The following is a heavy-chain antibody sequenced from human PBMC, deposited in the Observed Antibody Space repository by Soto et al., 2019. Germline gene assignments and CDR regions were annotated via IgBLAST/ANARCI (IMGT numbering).Heavy chain of an antibody. V-gene: IGHV3-33*01. D-gene: IGHD2-15*01. Sequence: PRGYLLLSCASSVFTFSIYAIDWVRQAPGKGLEWVAIIWFDGSNKYYADSVKGRFSISRDNSKNTLFLQMDSLRAEDTAVYYCARGQLPAATTYFDFWGQGTMVTVSS. CDR3: ARGQLPAATTYFDF. CDR1: VFTFSIYA. J-gene: IGHJ4*02. CDR2: IWFDGSNK.